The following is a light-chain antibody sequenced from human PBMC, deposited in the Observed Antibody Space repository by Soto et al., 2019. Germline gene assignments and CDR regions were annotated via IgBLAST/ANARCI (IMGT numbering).Light chain of an antibody. V-gene: IGKV3-20*01. Sequence: IVLTQSPATLSLSPGERATPSCRASQSVSSYLAWYQQKPGQAPRLLIYDASNRATGIPDRFSGSGPGTDFTLTISRLEPEDFAVYYCQQYGSSGTFGQGTKVDIK. J-gene: IGKJ1*01. CDR2: DAS. CDR1: QSVSSY. CDR3: QQYGSSGT.